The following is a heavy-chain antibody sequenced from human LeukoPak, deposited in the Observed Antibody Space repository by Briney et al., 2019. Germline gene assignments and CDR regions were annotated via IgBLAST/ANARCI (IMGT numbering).Heavy chain of an antibody. Sequence: ASVKVSCKASGYTFTGYYMHWVRQAPGQGLEWMGWMNPNSGNTGYAQKFQGRVTMTRNTSISTAYMELSSLRSEDTAVYYCARGRSRSRGGWFDPWGQGTLVTVSS. CDR1: GYTFTGYY. J-gene: IGHJ5*02. CDR2: MNPNSGNT. D-gene: IGHD3-16*01. V-gene: IGHV1-8*02. CDR3: ARGRSRSRGGWFDP.